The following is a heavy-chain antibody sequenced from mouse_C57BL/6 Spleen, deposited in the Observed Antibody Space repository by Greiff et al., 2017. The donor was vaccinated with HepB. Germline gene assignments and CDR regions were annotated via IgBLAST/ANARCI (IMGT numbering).Heavy chain of an antibody. Sequence: QVQLQQPGAELVMPGASVKLSCKASGYTFTSYWMHWVKQRPGQGLEWIGEIDPSDSYTNYYQKFKGKSTLTVDKSSSTAYMQLSSLTSEDSAVYYCARGGGTGKYYFDYWGQGTTLTVSS. CDR3: ARGGGTGKYYFDY. CDR2: IDPSDSYT. CDR1: GYTFTSYW. J-gene: IGHJ2*01. V-gene: IGHV1-69*01. D-gene: IGHD4-1*01.